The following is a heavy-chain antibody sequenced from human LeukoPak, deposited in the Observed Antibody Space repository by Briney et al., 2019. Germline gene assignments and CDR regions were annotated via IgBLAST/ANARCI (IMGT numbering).Heavy chain of an antibody. Sequence: SETLSLTCTVSGGSISSGGYYWSWIRQPPGKGLEWIVYIYHSGSTYYNPSLKSRVTISVDTSKNQFSLKLSSVTAADTAVYYCARGSVDYYGSGTRFDYWGQGTLVTVSS. CDR3: ARGSVDYYGSGTRFDY. CDR2: IYHSGST. D-gene: IGHD3-10*01. CDR1: GGSISSGGYY. J-gene: IGHJ4*02. V-gene: IGHV4-30-2*01.